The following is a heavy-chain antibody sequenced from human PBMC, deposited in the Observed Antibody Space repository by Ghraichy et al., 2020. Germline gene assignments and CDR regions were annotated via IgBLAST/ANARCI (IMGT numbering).Heavy chain of an antibody. Sequence: GESLRLSCAASGFTVSNNYMRWVRQAPGKGLEWVSVIYSGGSTSYADSVKGRFTISRDNSKTTLYLQMNSLRAEDTAVYYCARDYYGAWGQGTLVTVSS. D-gene: IGHD3-22*01. CDR2: IYSGGST. V-gene: IGHV3-66*01. CDR1: GFTVSNNY. CDR3: ARDYYGA. J-gene: IGHJ5*02.